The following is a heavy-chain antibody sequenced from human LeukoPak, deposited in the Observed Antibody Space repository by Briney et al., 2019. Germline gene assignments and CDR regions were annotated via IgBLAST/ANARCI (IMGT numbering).Heavy chain of an antibody. D-gene: IGHD5-18*01. J-gene: IGHJ4*02. V-gene: IGHV3-7*01. CDR1: GFTFSSSW. CDR2: IRKDGGEE. Sequence: GGSLRLSCAASGFTFSSSWMSWVRQAPGKGLEWVANIRKDGGEEYYVDSVKGRFTISRDNAKNSLYLQMNGLRAEDTAVYYCARDRGPRDTAELDYWGQGTLVTVSS. CDR3: ARDRGPRDTAELDY.